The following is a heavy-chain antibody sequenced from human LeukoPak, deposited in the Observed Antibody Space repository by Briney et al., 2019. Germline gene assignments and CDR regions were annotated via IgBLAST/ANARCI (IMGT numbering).Heavy chain of an antibody. Sequence: SETLSLTCAVYGGSFSGYYWSWIRQPPGKGLEWIGEINHIGSNNYNTSLKTRVTRSVDTSKNQFSLNLSSVTAEDTAVYYCARERIATVGGAFDIWGRVTMVTVAS. D-gene: IGHD6-13*01. V-gene: IGHV4-34*01. CDR3: ARERIATVGGAFDI. CDR1: GGSFSGYY. J-gene: IGHJ3*02. CDR2: INHIGSN.